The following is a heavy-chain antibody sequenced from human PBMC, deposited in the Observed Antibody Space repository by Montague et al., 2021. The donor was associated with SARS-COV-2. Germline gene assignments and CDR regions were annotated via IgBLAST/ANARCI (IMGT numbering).Heavy chain of an antibody. CDR2: IDWDDEK. J-gene: IGHJ4*02. D-gene: IGHD3-9*01. CDR3: TRSYYDILTAYYTPFDF. CDR1: GFSLSTSGMR. V-gene: IGHV2-70*04. Sequence: PALVKPTQTLTLTCTFSGFSLSTSGMRASWIRQPPGKALEWLARIDWDDEKFYSTSLKTRLTISKDTPKNQVVLTMTNMDPVDTATYYCTRSYYDILTAYYTPFDFWGQGTLVTVSS.